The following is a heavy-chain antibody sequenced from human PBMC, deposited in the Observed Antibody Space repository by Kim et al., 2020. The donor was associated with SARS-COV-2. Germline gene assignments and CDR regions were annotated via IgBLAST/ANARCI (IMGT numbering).Heavy chain of an antibody. D-gene: IGHD3-10*01. CDR2: IYPGDSDT. J-gene: IGHJ5*02. CDR3: ARQEHYYGSGSYYDWFDP. Sequence: GESLKISCKGSGYSFTSYWIGWVRQMPGKGLEWMGIIYPGDSDTRYSPSFQGQVTISADKSISTAYLQWSSLKASDTAMYYCARQEHYYGSGSYYDWFDPWGQGTLVTVSS. V-gene: IGHV5-51*01. CDR1: GYSFTSYW.